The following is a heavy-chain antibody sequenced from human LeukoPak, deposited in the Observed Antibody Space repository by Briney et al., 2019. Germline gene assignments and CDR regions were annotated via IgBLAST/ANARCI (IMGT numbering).Heavy chain of an antibody. Sequence: SGPTLVNPTQTLTLTCTFSGFSLTTSGVVVGWVRQPPGKALEWVAFIYGDDNKRYSPSLKSRLTITKDTSKNQVVLTMTNVDPVDTATYYCVRRTTVTSFDYWGQGTLVTVSS. CDR2: IYGDDNK. CDR3: VRRTTVTSFDY. CDR1: GFSLTTSGVV. J-gene: IGHJ4*02. V-gene: IGHV2-5*02. D-gene: IGHD4-17*01.